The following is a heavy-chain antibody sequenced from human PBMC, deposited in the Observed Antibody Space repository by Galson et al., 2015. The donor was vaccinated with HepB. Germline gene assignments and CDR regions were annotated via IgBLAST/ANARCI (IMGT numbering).Heavy chain of an antibody. Sequence: SLRLSCAASGFTFSSYGMHWVRQAPGKGLEWVAVISYDGSNKYYADSVKGRFTISRDNSKNTLYLQMNSPRAEDTAVYYCANGGGYCSGGSCYSYWGQGTLVTVSS. J-gene: IGHJ4*02. CDR3: ANGGGYCSGGSCYSY. D-gene: IGHD2-15*01. V-gene: IGHV3-30*18. CDR1: GFTFSSYG. CDR2: ISYDGSNK.